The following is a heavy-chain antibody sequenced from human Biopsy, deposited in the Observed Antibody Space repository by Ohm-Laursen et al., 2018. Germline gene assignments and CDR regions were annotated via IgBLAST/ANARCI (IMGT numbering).Heavy chain of an antibody. D-gene: IGHD3-22*01. Sequence: SDTLSLTCNVSGGDINNYYWSWIRQPAGKGLEWIGRIHPGGSTNYNPSLMSRVTMSVDTSKKQLSLRLRSATAADTAMYYCASVVLGPTNDAFDLWGQGTMVVVSS. CDR1: GGDINNYY. J-gene: IGHJ3*01. V-gene: IGHV4-4*07. CDR3: ASVVLGPTNDAFDL. CDR2: IHPGGST.